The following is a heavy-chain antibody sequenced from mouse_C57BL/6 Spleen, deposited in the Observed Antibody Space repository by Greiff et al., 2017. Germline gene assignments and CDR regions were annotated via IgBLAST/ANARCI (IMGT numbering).Heavy chain of an antibody. CDR3: ARAHYGSSYRYFDV. CDR1: GYTFTSYT. CDR2: INPSSGYT. J-gene: IGHJ1*03. V-gene: IGHV1-4*01. D-gene: IGHD1-1*01. Sequence: VQLQQSGAELARPGASVKMSCKASGYTFTSYTMHWVKQRPGQGLEWIGYINPSSGYTKYNQTFKDKATWTADKSSSTAYMQLSSLTSEDSAVYYCARAHYGSSYRYFDVWGTGTTVTVSS.